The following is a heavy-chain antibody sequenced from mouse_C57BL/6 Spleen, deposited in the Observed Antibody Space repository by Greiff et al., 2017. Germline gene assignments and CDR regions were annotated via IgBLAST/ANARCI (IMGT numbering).Heavy chain of an antibody. CDR2: ISSGGDYI. CDR1: GFTFSSYA. V-gene: IGHV5-9-1*02. CDR3: TRVSYDGYYDY. J-gene: IGHJ2*01. D-gene: IGHD2-3*01. Sequence: EVKLVESGEGLVKPGGSLKLSCAASGFTFSSYAMSWVRQTPEKRLEWVAYISSGGDYIYYADTVKGRFTISRDNARNTLYLQMSSLKSEDTAMYYCTRVSYDGYYDYWGQGTTLTVSS.